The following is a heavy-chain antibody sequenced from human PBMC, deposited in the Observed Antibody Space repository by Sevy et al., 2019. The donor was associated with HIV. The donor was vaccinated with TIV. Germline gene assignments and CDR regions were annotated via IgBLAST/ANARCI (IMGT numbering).Heavy chain of an antibody. CDR2: YSGST. CDR1: GCSISSYS. CDR3: ARVRYTYGFPIFFDY. V-gene: IGHV4-59*01. J-gene: IGHJ4*02. D-gene: IGHD5-18*01. Sequence: SGTLSLTCSVSGCSISSYSWSWIRQPPGKGLEWIDYSGSTSYNSSLKSRVTISVDRSKNQFSLKLRSVTAADTAIYYCARVRYTYGFPIFFDYWGQGILVTVSS.